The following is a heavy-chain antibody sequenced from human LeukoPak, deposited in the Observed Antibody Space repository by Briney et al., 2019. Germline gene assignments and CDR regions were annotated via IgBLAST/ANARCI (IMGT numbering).Heavy chain of an antibody. CDR3: ARRPVGTSHFDY. CDR2: VYYSGST. D-gene: IGHD3-10*01. CDR1: GGSIRSYF. V-gene: IGHV4-59*08. Sequence: SETPSLTCTVSGGSIRSYFWSWIRQPPGKGLEWIGYVYYSGSTNYNPSLKSRVTISVDTSKKQFSLKLSSVTAADTAVYYCARRPVGTSHFDYWGQGTLVTVSS. J-gene: IGHJ4*02.